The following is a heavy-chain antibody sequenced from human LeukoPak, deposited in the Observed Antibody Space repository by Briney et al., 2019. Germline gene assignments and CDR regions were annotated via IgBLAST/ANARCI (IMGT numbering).Heavy chain of an antibody. J-gene: IGHJ5*02. V-gene: IGHV4-39*01. CDR1: GGSISSSSYY. CDR3: ASLKPGIVPLYWFDP. D-gene: IGHD1-26*01. Sequence: SETLSLTCTVSGGSISSSSYYWGWIRQPPGKGLEWIGSIYYSGSTYYNPSLKSRVTISVDTSKNQFSLKLSSVTAADTAVYYCASLKPGIVPLYWFDPWGQGTLVTVSS. CDR2: IYYSGST.